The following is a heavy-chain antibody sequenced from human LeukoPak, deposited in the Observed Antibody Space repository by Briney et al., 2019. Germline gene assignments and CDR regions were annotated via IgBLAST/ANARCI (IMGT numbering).Heavy chain of an antibody. Sequence: PSETLSLTCTVSGGSISSYYWSWIRQPPGKGLEWIGYIYTSGSTNYNPSLKSRVTISVDTSKNQFSLKLSSVTAADTAVYYCARSSLYYDILTGYPYYYMDVWGKGTTVTVPS. D-gene: IGHD3-9*01. CDR2: IYTSGST. CDR3: ARSSLYYDILTGYPYYYMDV. CDR1: GGSISSYY. J-gene: IGHJ6*03. V-gene: IGHV4-4*09.